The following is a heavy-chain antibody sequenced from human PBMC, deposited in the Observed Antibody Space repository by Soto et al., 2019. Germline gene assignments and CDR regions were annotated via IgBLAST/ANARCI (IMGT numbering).Heavy chain of an antibody. CDR2: IKSKTDGGTT. J-gene: IGHJ4*02. V-gene: IGHV3-15*01. Sequence: GGSLRLSCAASGFTFSNAWMSWVRQAPGKGLEWVGRIKSKTDGGTTDYAAPVKGRFTISRDDSKNTLYLQMNSLKTEDTAVYYCTTDGQQWLVDDDYWGQGTLVTVSS. CDR3: TTDGQQWLVDDDY. CDR1: GFTFSNAW. D-gene: IGHD6-19*01.